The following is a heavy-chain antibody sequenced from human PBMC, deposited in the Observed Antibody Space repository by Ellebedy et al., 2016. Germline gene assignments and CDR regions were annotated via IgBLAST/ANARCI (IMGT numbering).Heavy chain of an antibody. D-gene: IGHD3-10*01. V-gene: IGHV4-39*07. CDR1: GGSISSSTYY. J-gene: IGHJ5*02. CDR2: IYYSGST. Sequence: SETLSLTXTVSGGSISSSTYYWGWIRQPPGKGLDWIVSIYYSGSTYYNPSLKSRVTISVDTSKNQFSLKLTSVTAADTALYYCARGITMVAHRFDPWGQGTLVTVSS. CDR3: ARGITMVAHRFDP.